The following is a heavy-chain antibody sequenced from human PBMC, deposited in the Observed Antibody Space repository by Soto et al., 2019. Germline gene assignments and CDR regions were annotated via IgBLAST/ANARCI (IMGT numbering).Heavy chain of an antibody. V-gene: IGHV4-59*01. J-gene: IGHJ5*02. CDR3: ARGWLTTGGNWFDP. Sequence: PXXTLSLTCTVSGGSISSYYWRWILQPPGKGLEWIGYIYYSGSTNYNPSLKSRVTISVDTSKNQFSLKLSSVTDADTAVYYCARGWLTTGGNWFDPWGQGTLVTVSS. CDR2: IYYSGST. D-gene: IGHD4-17*01. CDR1: GGSISSYY.